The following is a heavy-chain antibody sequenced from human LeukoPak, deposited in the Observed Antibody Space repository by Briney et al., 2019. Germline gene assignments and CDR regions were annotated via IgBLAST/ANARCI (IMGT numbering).Heavy chain of an antibody. J-gene: IGHJ5*02. Sequence: SETLSLTCTVSGGSISSRYWSWIRQPPGKGLEWIGYIYYSGSTNYNPSLKSRVTISVDTSKNQFSLKLSSVTAADTAVYYCARVSSGYDFWFDPWGQGTLVTVSS. V-gene: IGHV4-59*11. CDR2: IYYSGST. D-gene: IGHD5-12*01. CDR1: GGSISSRY. CDR3: ARVSSGYDFWFDP.